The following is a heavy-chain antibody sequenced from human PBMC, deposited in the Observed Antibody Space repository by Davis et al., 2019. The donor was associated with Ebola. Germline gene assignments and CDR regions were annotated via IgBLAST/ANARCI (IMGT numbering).Heavy chain of an antibody. V-gene: IGHV3-30*02. CDR1: GFTFSTYG. CDR2: IRYDGTDK. Sequence: PGGSLRLSCAASGFTFSTYGMHWVRQAPGKGLEWVSFIRYDGTDKYNADSVKGRFTVSRDNSKNTLYLHMNSLRVEDTAVYYCAKRWQVRYFGYWGQGTLVTVSS. D-gene: IGHD4-23*01. J-gene: IGHJ4*02. CDR3: AKRWQVRYFGY.